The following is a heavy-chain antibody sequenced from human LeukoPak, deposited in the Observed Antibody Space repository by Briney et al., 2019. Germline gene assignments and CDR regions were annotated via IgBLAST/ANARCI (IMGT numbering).Heavy chain of an antibody. CDR3: AAQYYDFWSGYQNWFDP. J-gene: IGHJ5*02. D-gene: IGHD3-3*01. V-gene: IGHV1-2*02. Sequence: EASVKVSCKASGYTFTGYYMHWVRQAPGQGLEWMGWINPNSGGTNYAQKFQGRVTMTRDTSISTAYMELSRLRSDDTAVYYCAAQYYDFWSGYQNWFDPWGQGTLVTVSS. CDR2: INPNSGGT. CDR1: GYTFTGYY.